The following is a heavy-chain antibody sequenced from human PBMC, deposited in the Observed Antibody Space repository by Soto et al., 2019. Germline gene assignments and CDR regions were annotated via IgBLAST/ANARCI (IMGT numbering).Heavy chain of an antibody. Sequence: PGGSLRLPCAASGFTFSSYAMSWVRQAPGKGLEWVSAISGSGGSTYYADSVKGRFTIPRDNSKNTLYLQMNSLRAEDTAVYYCAKGRSGSYAYWGQGTLVTVSS. D-gene: IGHD1-26*01. J-gene: IGHJ4*02. CDR1: GFTFSSYA. V-gene: IGHV3-23*01. CDR3: AKGRSGSYAY. CDR2: ISGSGGST.